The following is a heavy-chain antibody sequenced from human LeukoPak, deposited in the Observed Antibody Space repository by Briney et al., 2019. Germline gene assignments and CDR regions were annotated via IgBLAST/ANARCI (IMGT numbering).Heavy chain of an antibody. CDR1: GGPISSTSYF. Sequence: SETLSLTCTVSGGPISSTSYFWGWIRQPAGKGLEWIGRIYTSGSTNYNPSLKSRVTISVDTSKNQFSLKLSSVTAADTAVYYCARAYTYYYDSSGYNYLLFWYFDLWGRGTLVTVSS. J-gene: IGHJ2*01. D-gene: IGHD3-22*01. CDR2: IYTSGST. V-gene: IGHV4-61*02. CDR3: ARAYTYYYDSSGYNYLLFWYFDL.